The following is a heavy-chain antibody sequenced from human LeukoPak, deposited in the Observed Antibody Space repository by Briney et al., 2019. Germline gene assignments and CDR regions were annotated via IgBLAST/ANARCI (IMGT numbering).Heavy chain of an antibody. D-gene: IGHD5-18*01. Sequence: NPSETLSLTCAVYGGSFSGYYWSWIRQPPGKGLEWIGEINHSGSTNYNPSLKSRVTISVDTSKNQFSLKLSSVTAADTAVYYCARGPDTASELWGQGTLVTVSS. CDR3: ARGPDTASEL. J-gene: IGHJ4*02. CDR2: INHSGST. CDR1: GGSFSGYY. V-gene: IGHV4-34*01.